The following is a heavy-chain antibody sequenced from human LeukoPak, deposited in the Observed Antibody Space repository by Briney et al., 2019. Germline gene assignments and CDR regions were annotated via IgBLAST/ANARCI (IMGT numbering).Heavy chain of an antibody. Sequence: SETLSLTCAVYGGSISCYYWSWIRQPPGKGLEWIGEINHSGSTNYNPSLKSRVTISVDTSKNQFSLKLSSVTAADTAVYYCAREQWEPRGTWGQGTLVTVSS. V-gene: IGHV4-34*01. CDR1: GGSISCYY. J-gene: IGHJ5*02. CDR3: AREQWEPRGT. D-gene: IGHD1-26*01. CDR2: INHSGST.